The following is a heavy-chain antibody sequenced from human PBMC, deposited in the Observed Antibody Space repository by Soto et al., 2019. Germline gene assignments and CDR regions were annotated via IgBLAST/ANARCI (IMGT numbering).Heavy chain of an antibody. J-gene: IGHJ4*02. D-gene: IGHD3-3*01. CDR3: ATSPRHLRFLEWLFRSLDY. CDR1: GYTLTELS. Sequence: ASVKVSCKVSGYTLTELSMHWVRQAPGKGLEWMGGFDPEDGETIYAQKFQGRVTMTEDTSTDTAYMELSSLRSEDTAVYYCATSPRHLRFLEWLFRSLDYWGQGTLVTVSS. CDR2: FDPEDGET. V-gene: IGHV1-24*01.